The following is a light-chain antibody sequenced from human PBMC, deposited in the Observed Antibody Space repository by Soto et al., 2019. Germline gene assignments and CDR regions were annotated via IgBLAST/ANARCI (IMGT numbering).Light chain of an antibody. CDR3: QQYNVCPLT. Sequence: EIVMTQSPATLSVSPGERATLSCRASQIVSSNLAWYQQKPGQTPKLLIYVASTRATGIPARFSGSGSGTELTLTISRLQSEDFAVYYCQQYNVCPLTFGGGTKEEFQ. CDR2: VAS. V-gene: IGKV3-15*01. J-gene: IGKJ4*01. CDR1: QIVSSN.